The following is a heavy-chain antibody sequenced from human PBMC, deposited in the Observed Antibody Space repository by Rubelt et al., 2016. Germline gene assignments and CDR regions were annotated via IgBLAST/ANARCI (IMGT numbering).Heavy chain of an antibody. V-gene: IGHV3-23*01. Sequence: VSAVVDSGADTYYADSVKGRFTISRDNSKNTVYLQMNSLRAEDTAVYYCAKDLVYSGYDYWGQGTLVTVSS. CDR3: AKDLVYSGYDY. D-gene: IGHD5-12*01. CDR2: VVDSGADT. J-gene: IGHJ4*02.